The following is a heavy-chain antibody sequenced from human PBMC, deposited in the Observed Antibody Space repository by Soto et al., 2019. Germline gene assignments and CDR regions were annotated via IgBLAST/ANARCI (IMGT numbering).Heavy chain of an antibody. CDR3: ARDRLRGWEDAFDI. D-gene: IGHD1-26*01. V-gene: IGHV1-18*01. Sequence: ASVKVSCEASGYTFTSYGISWVRQAPGQGLEWMGWISAYNGNTNYAQKLQGRVTMTTDTSTSTAYMELRSLRSDDTAVYYCARDRLRGWEDAFDIWGQGTMVTVSS. CDR1: GYTFTSYG. CDR2: ISAYNGNT. J-gene: IGHJ3*02.